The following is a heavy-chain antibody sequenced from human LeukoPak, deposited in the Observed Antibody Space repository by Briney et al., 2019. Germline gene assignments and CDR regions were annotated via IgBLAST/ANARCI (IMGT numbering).Heavy chain of an antibody. CDR1: GYTFTSYG. V-gene: IGHV1-18*01. CDR3: ARVPHIVVVVPATLWFDP. J-gene: IGHJ5*02. D-gene: IGHD2-15*01. Sequence: VVSVKVSCKASGYTFTSYGISWVRQAPGQGLEWMGWISAYNGNTNYAQKLQGRVTMTTDTSTSTAYMELRSLRSDDTAVYYCARVPHIVVVVPATLWFDPWGQGTLVTVSS. CDR2: ISAYNGNT.